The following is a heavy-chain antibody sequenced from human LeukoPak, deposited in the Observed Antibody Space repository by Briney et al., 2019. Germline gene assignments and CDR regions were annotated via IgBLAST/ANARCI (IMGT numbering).Heavy chain of an antibody. D-gene: IGHD2-2*01. V-gene: IGHV4-38-2*01. CDR2: IYHSGST. CDR3: ARNGTNNYIDY. CDR1: GYSISSGYY. Sequence: SETLSLTCAVSGYSISSGYYWGWIRQPPGKGLEWIGSIYHSGSTHYNPSLKSRVTISVDTSKNQFSLKLNSVTAADTAVYYCARNGTNNYIDYWGQGTLVTVSS. J-gene: IGHJ4*02.